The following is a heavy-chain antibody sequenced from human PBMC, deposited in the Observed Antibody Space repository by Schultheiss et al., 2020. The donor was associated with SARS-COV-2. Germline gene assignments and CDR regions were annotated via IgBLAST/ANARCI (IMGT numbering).Heavy chain of an antibody. CDR2: INHSGST. J-gene: IGHJ4*02. Sequence: SETLSLTCAVYGGSFSGYYWSWIRQPPGKGLEWIGEINHSGSTNYNPSLKSRVTISVDTSKNQFSLKLSSVTAADTAVYYCARGFGSGRIDYWGQGTLVTVSS. CDR1: GGSFSGYY. V-gene: IGHV4-34*01. D-gene: IGHD3-10*01. CDR3: ARGFGSGRIDY.